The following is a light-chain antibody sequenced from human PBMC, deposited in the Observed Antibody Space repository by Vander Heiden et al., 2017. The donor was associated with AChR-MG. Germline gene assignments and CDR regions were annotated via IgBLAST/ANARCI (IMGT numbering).Light chain of an antibody. CDR2: YND. Sequence: SSVLTQTPSVSVAPGKTARITCGGNNIGSKNEHWFKQKPAQAPFLVMSYNDDRHSGIPERFSGSNSGDTATLTISRVEAGDEADYYCQVWDDSTDQAVFGGGTKLTAL. V-gene: IGLV3-21*04. CDR3: QVWDDSTDQAV. J-gene: IGLJ7*02. CDR1: NIGSKN.